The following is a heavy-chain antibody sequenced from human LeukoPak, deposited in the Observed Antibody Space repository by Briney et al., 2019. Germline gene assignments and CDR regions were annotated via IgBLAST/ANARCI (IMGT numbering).Heavy chain of an antibody. Sequence: ASVKVSCKASGYTFTSYDINWVRQATGQGPEWMGWMNPNSGNTGYAQKFQGRVTMTRNTSISTAYMELSSLRSEDTAVYYCARGVGPYYYDSSGYHKTYYYYYYMDVWGKGTTVTVSS. CDR2: MNPNSGNT. D-gene: IGHD3-22*01. CDR1: GYTFTSYD. J-gene: IGHJ6*03. CDR3: ARGVGPYYYDSSGYHKTYYYYYYMDV. V-gene: IGHV1-8*01.